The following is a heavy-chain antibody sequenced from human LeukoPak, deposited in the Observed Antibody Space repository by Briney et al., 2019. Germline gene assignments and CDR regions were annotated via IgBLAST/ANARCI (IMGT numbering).Heavy chain of an antibody. Sequence: GGSLRLSCAASGFTFTSYAMGWVRQAPGKGLDWVTAISGSADSTYYADSVKGRFTISRDNSKNTLYLQMNSLRAEDTAVYYCAKGLFSAGRLDYWGQGTLVTVSS. CDR1: GFTFTSYA. J-gene: IGHJ4*02. CDR2: ISGSADST. V-gene: IGHV3-23*01. CDR3: AKGLFSAGRLDY.